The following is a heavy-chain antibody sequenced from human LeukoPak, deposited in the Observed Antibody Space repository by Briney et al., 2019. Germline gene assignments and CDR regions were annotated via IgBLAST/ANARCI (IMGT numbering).Heavy chain of an antibody. CDR1: GGSISSSSYY. Sequence: SETLSLTCTVTGGSISSSSYYWGWIRQPPGKGLEWIGSIYYSGGTYYNPSLKSRVTISVDTSKNQFSQKLSSVTAAATAVYYCARRLTQGSIDYWGQGTLVTVSS. J-gene: IGHJ4*02. V-gene: IGHV4-39*01. CDR2: IYYSGGT. D-gene: IGHD1-26*01. CDR3: ARRLTQGSIDY.